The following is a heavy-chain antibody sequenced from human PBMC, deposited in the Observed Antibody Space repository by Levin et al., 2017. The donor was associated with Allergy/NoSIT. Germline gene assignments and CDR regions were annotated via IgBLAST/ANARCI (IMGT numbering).Heavy chain of an antibody. D-gene: IGHD6-19*01. CDR3: ARGSSGWGI. V-gene: IGHV3-30-3*01. Sequence: GESLKISCAASGFTFSSYAMHWVRQAPGKGLEWVAVISYDGSNKYYADSVKGRFTISRDNSKNTLYLQMNSLRAEDTAVYYCARGSSGWGIWGQGTLVTVSS. CDR1: GFTFSSYA. CDR2: ISYDGSNK. J-gene: IGHJ4*02.